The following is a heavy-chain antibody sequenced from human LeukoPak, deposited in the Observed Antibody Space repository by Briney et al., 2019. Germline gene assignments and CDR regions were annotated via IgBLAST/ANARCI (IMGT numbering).Heavy chain of an antibody. J-gene: IGHJ4*02. Sequence: GSLRLSCAASGFTFSSYWMSWVRQPPGKGLEWIGEVNHSGSTNYNPSLKSRVTISVDTSKNQFSLKLSSVTAADTAVYYCARMGFRYCTNGVCEYYFDYWGQGTLVTVSS. CDR3: ARMGFRYCTNGVCEYYFDY. CDR1: GFTFSSYW. CDR2: VNHSGST. V-gene: IGHV4-34*01. D-gene: IGHD2-8*01.